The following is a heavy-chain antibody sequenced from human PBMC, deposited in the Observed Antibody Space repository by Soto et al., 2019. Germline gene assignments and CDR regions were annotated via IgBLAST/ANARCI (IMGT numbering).Heavy chain of an antibody. CDR3: AKPLPYYDFWSGYSSAFDY. J-gene: IGHJ4*02. D-gene: IGHD3-3*01. V-gene: IGHV3-23*01. CDR2: ISASGGST. Sequence: GGSLRLSCTASEIALSSYAMSWVRQAPGKGLEWVSAISASGGSTYYADSVKGRFTISRDNSKNTLYLQMHSLRAEDTAVYYCAKPLPYYDFWSGYSSAFDYWGQGTLVTVSS. CDR1: EIALSSYA.